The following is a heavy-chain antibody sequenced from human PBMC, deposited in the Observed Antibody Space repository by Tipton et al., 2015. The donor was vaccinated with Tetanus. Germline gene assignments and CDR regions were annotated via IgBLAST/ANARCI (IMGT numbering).Heavy chain of an antibody. Sequence: AASGFSVSNSYLIWVRQAPGKGLEWVSVIHRDGSTSYADSVKGRFTVSRDISKNTVDLLMNSLRAEDTAVFYCARAPCLYYTGCPFDYWGQGTPVSVSS. V-gene: IGHV3-53*01. CDR1: GFSVSNSY. CDR2: IHRDGST. J-gene: IGHJ4*02. D-gene: IGHD3-10*01. CDR3: ARAPCLYYTGCPFDY.